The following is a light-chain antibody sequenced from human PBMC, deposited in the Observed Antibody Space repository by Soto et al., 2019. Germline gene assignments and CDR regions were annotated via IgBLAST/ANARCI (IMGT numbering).Light chain of an antibody. CDR3: RSYTSSSTVAI. CDR1: SSDVGGYNY. V-gene: IGLV2-14*01. Sequence: QSVLTQPPSVSGTPGQSITISCTGTSSDVGGYNYASWYQQHPGTAPKLMIYEVSNRPSGVSNRFSGSKFGNTASLTISGLQAEDEADYYCRSYTSSSTVAIFGTGTKVTVL. J-gene: IGLJ1*01. CDR2: EVS.